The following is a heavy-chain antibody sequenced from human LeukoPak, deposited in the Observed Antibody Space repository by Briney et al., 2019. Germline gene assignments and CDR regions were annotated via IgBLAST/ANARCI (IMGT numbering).Heavy chain of an antibody. J-gene: IGHJ4*02. CDR2: ISAYNGNT. Sequence: ASVKVSCKASGYTFTNFRISWVRQAPGQGLEWMGWISAYNGNTNYAQKFQGRVTMTEDTSTDTAYMELSSLRSEDTAVYYCATVRLSYYDILTGYYAHYFDYWGQGTLVTVSS. CDR3: ATVRLSYYDILTGYYAHYFDY. V-gene: IGHV1-18*01. CDR1: GYTFTNFR. D-gene: IGHD3-9*01.